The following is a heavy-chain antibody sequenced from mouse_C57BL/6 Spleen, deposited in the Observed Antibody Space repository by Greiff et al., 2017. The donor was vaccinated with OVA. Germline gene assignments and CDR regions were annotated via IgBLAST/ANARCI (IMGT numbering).Heavy chain of an antibody. CDR2: IYPGDGDT. V-gene: IGHV1-80*01. D-gene: IGHD1-1*01. CDR3: ARFHYYGSSNYAMDY. J-gene: IGHJ2*01. Sequence: VQLQQSGAELVKPGASVKISCKASGYAFSSYWMNWVKQRPGKGLEWIGQIYPGDGDTNYNGKFKGKATLTADKSSSTAYMQLSSLTSEDSAVYFCARFHYYGSSNYAMDYWGQGTTLTVSS. CDR1: GYAFSSYW.